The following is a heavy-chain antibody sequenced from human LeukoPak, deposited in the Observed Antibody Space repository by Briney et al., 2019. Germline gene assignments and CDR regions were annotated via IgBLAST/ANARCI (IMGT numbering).Heavy chain of an antibody. CDR1: DYTFSSHG. J-gene: IGHJ5*02. V-gene: IGHV1-18*01. D-gene: IGHD3-3*01. CDR3: ARTNMVFGVDVEQNWFDV. CDR2: ISGYNDAR. Sequence: GASVKVSCKASDYTFSSHGNSWVRQAAGHGPEWMGWISGYNDARKYAEKFQGRVTLTKDMTTKTVYMELRSLRLDDTAVYYCARTNMVFGVDVEQNWFDVWGQGTLVIVSS.